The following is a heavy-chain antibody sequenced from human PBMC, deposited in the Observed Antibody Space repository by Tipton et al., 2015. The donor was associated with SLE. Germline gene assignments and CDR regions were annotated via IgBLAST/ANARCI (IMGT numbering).Heavy chain of an antibody. V-gene: IGHV3-30*02. Sequence: SLRLSCAASGFTFSSYGMHWVRQAPGKGLEWVAFIRYDGSNKYYADSVKGRFPISRDNSKNTLYLQMNSLRAEDTAVYYCAGGGVDYWGQGTLVTVSS. CDR2: IRYDGSNK. CDR1: GFTFSSYG. J-gene: IGHJ4*02. D-gene: IGHD3-16*01. CDR3: AGGGVDY.